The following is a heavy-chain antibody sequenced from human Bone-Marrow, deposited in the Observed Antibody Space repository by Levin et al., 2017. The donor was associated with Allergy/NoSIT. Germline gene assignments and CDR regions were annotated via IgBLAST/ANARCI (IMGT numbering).Heavy chain of an antibody. CDR2: IVPVLGIP. V-gene: IGHV1-69*04. CDR1: GDTVSNYA. Sequence: VASVKVSCKTSGDTVSNYAINWVRQARGQGLEWMGRIVPVLGIPNYAQKLQGRLTITADTSTNTAYMELGSLKSEDTAVYYCAKSGARGKSFDSWGQGTLVTVSA. D-gene: IGHD3-9*01. J-gene: IGHJ4*02. CDR3: AKSGARGKSFDS.